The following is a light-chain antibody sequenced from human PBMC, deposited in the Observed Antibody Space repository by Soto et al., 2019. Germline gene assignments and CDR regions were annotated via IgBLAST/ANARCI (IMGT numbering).Light chain of an antibody. CDR3: SSHEGNNNYV. CDR2: AVT. Sequence: QSVLTQPPSASGSPGQSVAISCTGTSSDVGGQNYVSWYQQHPGKAPKLIIYAVTERPSGVPDRFPGSKSGNTASLTVSGLQTEDEADYYCSSHEGNNNYVFGTGTKVTVL. CDR1: SSDVGGQNY. V-gene: IGLV2-8*01. J-gene: IGLJ1*01.